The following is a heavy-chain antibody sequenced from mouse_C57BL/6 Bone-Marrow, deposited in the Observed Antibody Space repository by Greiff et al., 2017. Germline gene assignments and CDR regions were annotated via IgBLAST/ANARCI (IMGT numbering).Heavy chain of an antibody. CDR3: TRDDYGSSTY. J-gene: IGHJ3*01. CDR1: GFTFSSYA. CDR2: ISSGGDYI. D-gene: IGHD1-1*01. Sequence: EVHLVESGEGLVKPGGSLKLSCAASGFTFSSYAMSWVRQTPEKRLEWVAYISSGGDYIYYADTVKGRFTISRDNARNTLYLQMSSLKSEDTAMYYCTRDDYGSSTYWGQGTLVTVSA. V-gene: IGHV5-9-1*02.